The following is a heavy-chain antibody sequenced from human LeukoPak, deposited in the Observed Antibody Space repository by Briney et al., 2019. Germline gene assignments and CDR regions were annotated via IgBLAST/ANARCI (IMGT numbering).Heavy chain of an antibody. CDR2: ISSSGNTI. D-gene: IGHD3-16*01. J-gene: IGHJ4*02. V-gene: IGHV3-48*03. CDR3: AFDYDYVWGTITEFDY. CDR1: GFTFSSYE. Sequence: GGSLRLSCAASGFTFSSYEMHWVRQAPGKGLEWVSYISSSGNTIYYADSVKGRFTISRDNAKNSLYLQMNSLRAEDTAVYYCAFDYDYVWGTITEFDYWGQGTLVTVSS.